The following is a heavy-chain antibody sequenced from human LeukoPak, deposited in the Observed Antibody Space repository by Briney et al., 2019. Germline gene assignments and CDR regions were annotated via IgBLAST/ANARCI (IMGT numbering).Heavy chain of an antibody. CDR3: ARVRVGGGSYGGLDY. Sequence: ASVKVSCKASGYTFIGYYMHWVRQAPGQGLEWLGWNNPNSGGTNYAEEFQDRVTLTRDTSISTAYMELSSLKSDDTAVYYCARVRVGGGSYGGLDYWGQGTLVTVSS. V-gene: IGHV1-2*02. CDR1: GYTFIGYY. D-gene: IGHD1-26*01. J-gene: IGHJ4*02. CDR2: NNPNSGGT.